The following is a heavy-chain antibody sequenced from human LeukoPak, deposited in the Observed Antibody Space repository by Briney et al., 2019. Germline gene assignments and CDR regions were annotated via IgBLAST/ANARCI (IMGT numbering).Heavy chain of an antibody. J-gene: IGHJ4*02. CDR1: GFTFSSYS. V-gene: IGHV3-21*01. CDR3: AREYPYYFDY. Sequence: GGSLRLSCAASGFTFSSYSMNWVRQAPGKGLEWVSSISSSSSYIYYADSVKGRFTISRDNSKNTLYLQMNNLRVEDTGVYYCAREYPYYFDYWGQGTLVTVSS. CDR2: ISSSSSYI.